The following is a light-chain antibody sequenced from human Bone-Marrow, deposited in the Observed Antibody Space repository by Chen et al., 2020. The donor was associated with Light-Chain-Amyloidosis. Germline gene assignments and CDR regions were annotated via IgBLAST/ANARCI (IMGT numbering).Light chain of an antibody. CDR3: AAWDGSLRGYV. J-gene: IGLJ1*01. CDR1: SYNSGINY. Sequence: QSVLTQPPSASGSPGQRVTISCFGASYNSGINYVSWYQHFPGAGPNLLSHRNNQRPSGVPDRFSAAKSGTSAFLAISGLRSEEEADYYCAAWDGSLRGYVFGTGTKVIVL. CDR2: RNN. V-gene: IGLV1-47*01.